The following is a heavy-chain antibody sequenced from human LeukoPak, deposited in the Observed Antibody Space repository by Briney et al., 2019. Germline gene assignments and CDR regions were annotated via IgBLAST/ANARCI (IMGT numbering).Heavy chain of an antibody. Sequence: SGPTLVKPTQTHTLTCTFSGFSLSTSGVGVGWVRQPPGKALEWLALIYWNDDKRYSPSLKSRLTITKDTSKNQVVLTMTNMDPVDTATYYCAHSEWDCSSTSCYYYYGMDVWGQGTTVTVSS. D-gene: IGHD2-2*01. CDR2: IYWNDDK. CDR1: GFSLSTSGVG. J-gene: IGHJ6*02. CDR3: AHSEWDCSSTSCYYYYGMDV. V-gene: IGHV2-5*01.